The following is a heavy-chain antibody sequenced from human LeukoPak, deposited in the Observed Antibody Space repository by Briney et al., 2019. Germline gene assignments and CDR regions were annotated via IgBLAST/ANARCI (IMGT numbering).Heavy chain of an antibody. V-gene: IGHV1-8*01. CDR2: TNPNSGNT. Sequence: GASVKVSCKASGYTFTRYDINWVRQATGQGLEWMGWTNPNSGNTGYAQKFQGRVTMTRDTSTSTAYMELSSLRSEDTAVYYCERVAGSIDYWGQGTLVTVSS. CDR1: GYTFTRYD. CDR3: ERVAGSIDY. J-gene: IGHJ4*02. D-gene: IGHD6-19*01.